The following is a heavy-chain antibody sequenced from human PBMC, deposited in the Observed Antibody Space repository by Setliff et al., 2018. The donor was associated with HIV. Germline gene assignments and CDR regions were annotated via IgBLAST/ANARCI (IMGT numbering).Heavy chain of an antibody. CDR1: GNTFSSHY. V-gene: IGHV1-46*01. D-gene: IGHD3-16*01. Sequence: ASVKVSCKASGNTFSSHYMHWVRQAPGKGLEWMGLINPSGDITSYAEKFQGRVTMTRDTSTSTVYMELRSLRSEDTAMYFCARGRPRGTIQTSLTAAFHLWGQGTMVTVSS. CDR3: ARGRPRGTIQTSLTAAFHL. J-gene: IGHJ3*01. CDR2: INPSGDIT.